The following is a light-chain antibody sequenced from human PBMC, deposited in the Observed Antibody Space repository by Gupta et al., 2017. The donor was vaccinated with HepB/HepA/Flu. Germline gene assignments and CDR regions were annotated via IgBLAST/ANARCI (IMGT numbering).Light chain of an antibody. Sequence: SYVLTQPPSVSVAPGKTARITWGGNNIGSKSVHWYQQKPGQAPVLVVYDDSDRPSGSPERFSGANSGNTATLTISRVEAGDEADYYCQVWDSSSDNVVFGGGTKLTVL. V-gene: IGLV3-21*03. CDR1: NIGSKS. CDR2: DDS. CDR3: QVWDSSSDNVV. J-gene: IGLJ2*01.